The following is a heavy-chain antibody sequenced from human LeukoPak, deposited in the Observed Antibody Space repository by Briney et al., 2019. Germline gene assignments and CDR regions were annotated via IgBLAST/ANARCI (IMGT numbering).Heavy chain of an antibody. CDR2: ISSSEKTM. Sequence: GGSLRISCAASGFSFSDYYMTWLRQAPGKGLECVSYISSSEKTMYYADSVKGRFTISRDNAKNALYLQMNSLRVEDTAVYYCAREWDRLGYFDLWGRGTLITVSS. J-gene: IGHJ2*01. CDR3: AREWDRLGYFDL. CDR1: GFSFSDYY. D-gene: IGHD1-26*01. V-gene: IGHV3-11*01.